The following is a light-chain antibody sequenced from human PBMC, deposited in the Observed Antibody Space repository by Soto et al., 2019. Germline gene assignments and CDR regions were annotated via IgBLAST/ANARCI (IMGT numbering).Light chain of an antibody. V-gene: IGKV1-39*01. J-gene: IGKJ5*01. CDR1: QSVDNF. CDR2: AAS. CDR3: QQSHSTPIT. Sequence: DIQMTQSPSSLSASVGDRVTITCRASQSVDNFLNWLQQKPWKATTQLIFAASSLPSEVASKFSGSGSGKDFTLTISSLQPEEFATYYCQQSHSTPITFGQGTRLE.